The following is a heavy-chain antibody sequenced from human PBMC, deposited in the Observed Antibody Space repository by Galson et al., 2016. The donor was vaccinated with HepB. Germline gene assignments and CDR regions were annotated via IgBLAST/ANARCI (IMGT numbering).Heavy chain of an antibody. D-gene: IGHD2-15*01. V-gene: IGHV3-53*04. CDR3: ARPLPNVGYGMDV. CDR1: GFTVSTNY. CDR2: IYGGCST. Sequence: SLRLSCAASGFTVSTNYMSWVRQAPGKGLEWVSVIYGGCSTTYADSVKGRFTISRHNSKNTLYLQMNSLGTEDTAVYYCARPLPNVGYGMDVWGQGTTVTVSS. J-gene: IGHJ6*02.